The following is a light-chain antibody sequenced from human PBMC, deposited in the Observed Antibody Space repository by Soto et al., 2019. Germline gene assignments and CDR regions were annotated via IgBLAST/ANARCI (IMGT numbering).Light chain of an antibody. CDR2: EVS. CDR3: SSFTSSTSLYV. V-gene: IGLV2-14*01. CDR1: SGDVGGFNY. Sequence: QSALTQHTSVSGAPGQAITISCTGTSGDVGGFNYVSWYQQYSGKAPKLMIYEVSSRPSGVSDRFSASKSGNTASLTISGLEAEDEADYYCSSFTSSTSLYVFGPGTMVTVL. J-gene: IGLJ1*01.